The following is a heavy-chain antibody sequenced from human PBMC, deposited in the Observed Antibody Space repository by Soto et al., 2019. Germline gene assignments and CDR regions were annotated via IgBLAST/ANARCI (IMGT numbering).Heavy chain of an antibody. D-gene: IGHD5-18*01. CDR1: GFIFSGSA. V-gene: IGHV3-73*01. Sequence: PRLSCAASGFIFSGSALHWVRQASGKGLEWVGRIRSKANSYATAYGASMKGRFTISRDDSKSTTYLQMNGLKTDDTAVYYCASHDGWDTTMLNALGYWGQGALVTV. CDR3: ASHDGWDTTMLNALGY. CDR2: IRSKANSYAT. J-gene: IGHJ4*02.